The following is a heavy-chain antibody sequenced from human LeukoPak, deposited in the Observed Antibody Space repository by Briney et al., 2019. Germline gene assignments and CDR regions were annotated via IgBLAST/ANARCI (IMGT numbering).Heavy chain of an antibody. CDR3: AKALHDQLLGGDWFDP. D-gene: IGHD2-2*01. J-gene: IGHJ5*02. CDR1: GFTFSSYA. CDR2: ISGSGGST. V-gene: IGHV3-23*01. Sequence: PGGSLRLSCAASGFTFSSYAMSWVRQAPGKGLEWVSAISGSGGSTYYADSVKGRFTISRDNSKNTLYLQMNSLRAEDTAVYYCAKALHDQLLGGDWFDPWGQGTLVTVSS.